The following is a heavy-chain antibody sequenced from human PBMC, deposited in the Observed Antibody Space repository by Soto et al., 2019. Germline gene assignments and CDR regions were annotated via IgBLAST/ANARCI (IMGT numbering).Heavy chain of an antibody. J-gene: IGHJ4*02. D-gene: IGHD3-10*01. CDR2: ISGSGGST. CDR3: AKDWLLWFGESLFDY. V-gene: IGHV3-23*01. CDR1: GFTFSSYA. Sequence: GGSLRLSCAASGFTFSSYAMSWVRQAPGKGLEWVSAISGSGGSTYYADSVKGRFTISRDNSKNTLYLQMNSLRAEDTAVYYCAKDWLLWFGESLFDYWGQGTLVTVSS.